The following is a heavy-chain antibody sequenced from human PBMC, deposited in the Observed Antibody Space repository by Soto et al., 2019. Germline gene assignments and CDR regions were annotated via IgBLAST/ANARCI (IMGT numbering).Heavy chain of an antibody. CDR2: IIPISGTA. Sequence: QVQLVQSGAEVKKPGSSVKVSCKASGGTFSSYAISWVRQAPGQGLEWMGGIIPISGTANCERKFQGRVTLTADAPTSTGSMELSSLRSEDTAVYYGARAQGSSTSLEIYYYYYYGMDVWGQRTTVTVSS. CDR1: GGTFSSYA. CDR3: ARAQGSSTSLEIYYYYYYGMDV. V-gene: IGHV1-69*01. D-gene: IGHD2-2*01. J-gene: IGHJ6*02.